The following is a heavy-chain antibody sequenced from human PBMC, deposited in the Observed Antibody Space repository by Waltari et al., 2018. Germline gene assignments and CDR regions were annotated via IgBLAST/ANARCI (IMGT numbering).Heavy chain of an antibody. CDR3: AKDLGGSYLFEH. Sequence: QVQLVESGGGVVQPGGSLSLSWAASGFTFSSYGMHWVRQAPGKGLEWVAFIRYDGSNKYYADSVKGRFTISRDNSKNTLYLQMNSLRAEDTAVYYCAKDLGGSYLFEHWGQGTLVTVSS. CDR1: GFTFSSYG. D-gene: IGHD1-26*01. V-gene: IGHV3-30*02. CDR2: IRYDGSNK. J-gene: IGHJ1*01.